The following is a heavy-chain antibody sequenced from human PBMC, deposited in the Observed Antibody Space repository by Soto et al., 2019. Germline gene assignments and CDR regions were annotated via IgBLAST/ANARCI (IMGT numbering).Heavy chain of an antibody. CDR3: TTESLVSHPQFDY. V-gene: IGHV3-15*01. CDR2: IKSKTDGGTT. Sequence: GGSLRLSCAASGFTFSNAWMSWVRQAPGKGLEWVGRIKSKTDGGTTDYAAPVKGRFTISRDDSKNTLYLQMNSLKTEATAVYYCTTESLVSHPQFDYWGQGTLVTVSS. D-gene: IGHD2-8*01. J-gene: IGHJ4*02. CDR1: GFTFSNAW.